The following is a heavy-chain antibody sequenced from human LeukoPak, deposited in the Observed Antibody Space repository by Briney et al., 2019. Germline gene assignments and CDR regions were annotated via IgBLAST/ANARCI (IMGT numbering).Heavy chain of an antibody. J-gene: IGHJ4*02. CDR1: GFTFSSYA. D-gene: IGHD3-3*01. CDR2: ISYDGSNK. CDR3: ARDEEEWLFSGNFDY. V-gene: IGHV3-30-3*01. Sequence: GGSLRLSCAASGFTFSSYAMHWVRQAPGKGLEWVAVISYDGSNKYYADSVKGRFTISRDNSKNTLYLQMNSLRAEDTAVYYCARDEEEWLFSGNFDYWGQGTLVTVSS.